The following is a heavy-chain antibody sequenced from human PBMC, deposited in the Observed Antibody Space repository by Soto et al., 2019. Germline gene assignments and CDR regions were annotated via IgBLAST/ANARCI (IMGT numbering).Heavy chain of an antibody. V-gene: IGHV3-13*01. D-gene: IGHD3-22*01. CDR3: ARETYDSSGPGYYGLDV. CDR1: VFTFSSYD. Sequence: GGSLRLSCAASVFTFSSYDMHWVRQATGKGLEWVSAIGTAGDTYYPGSVKGRFTISRENAKNSLYLQMNSLRAGDTAVYYCARETYDSSGPGYYGLDVWGQGTTVTVSS. CDR2: IGTAGDT. J-gene: IGHJ6*02.